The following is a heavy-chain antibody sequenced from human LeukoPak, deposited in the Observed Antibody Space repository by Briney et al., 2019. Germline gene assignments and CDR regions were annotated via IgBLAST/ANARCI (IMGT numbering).Heavy chain of an antibody. J-gene: IGHJ3*02. D-gene: IGHD3-10*01. V-gene: IGHV3-23*01. CDR1: GFTFSHYA. CDR2: ISTNGDST. CDR3: AVAGSGTFDI. Sequence: GGSLRLSCTASGFTFSHYAMSWLRQAPGKGLEWVSTISTNGDSTYYADSVKGRFTISRDNSRNTLSLQMNSLRVEDTAVYYCAVAGSGTFDIWGQGTVVIVSS.